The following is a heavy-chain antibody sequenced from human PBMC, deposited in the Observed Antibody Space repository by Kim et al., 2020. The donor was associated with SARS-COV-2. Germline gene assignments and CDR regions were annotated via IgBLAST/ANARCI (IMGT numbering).Heavy chain of an antibody. CDR2: IYPGDSDT. D-gene: IGHD2-2*01. CDR3: ARHRSSTSWGNHYYYYGMDV. CDR1: GYSFTSYW. J-gene: IGHJ6*02. Sequence: GESLKISCKGSGYSFTSYWIGWVRQMPGKGLEWMGIIYPGDSDTRYSPSFQGQVTISADKSISTAYLQWSSLKASDTAMYYCARHRSSTSWGNHYYYYGMDVWGQGTTVTVSS. V-gene: IGHV5-51*01.